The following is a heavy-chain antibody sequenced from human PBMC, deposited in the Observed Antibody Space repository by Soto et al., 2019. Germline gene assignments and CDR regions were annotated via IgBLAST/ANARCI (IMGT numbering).Heavy chain of an antibody. Sequence: GGSLRLSCAASGFTFSSYGMHWVRQAPGKGLEWVAVISYDGSNKYYADSVKGRFTISRDNSKNTLYLQMNSLRAEDTAVYYCAKDLYYYDSSGYYPLDNYWGQGTLVTVSS. CDR3: AKDLYYYDSSGYYPLDNY. CDR2: ISYDGSNK. D-gene: IGHD3-22*01. V-gene: IGHV3-30*18. CDR1: GFTFSSYG. J-gene: IGHJ4*02.